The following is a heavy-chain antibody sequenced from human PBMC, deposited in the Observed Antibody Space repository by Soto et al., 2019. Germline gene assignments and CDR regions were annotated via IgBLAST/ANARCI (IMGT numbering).Heavy chain of an antibody. CDR2: IYYSGST. CDR3: ARAPPLGGYYYVDYYYGMDV. V-gene: IGHV4-30-4*01. Sequence: SETLSLTCTVSGGSISSGDYYWSWIRQPPGKGLEWIGYIYYSGSTYYNPSLKSRVTISVDTSKDQFSLKLSSVTAADTAVYYCARAPPLGGYYYVDYYYGMDVWGQGTTVT. CDR1: GGSISSGDYY. D-gene: IGHD3-22*01. J-gene: IGHJ6*02.